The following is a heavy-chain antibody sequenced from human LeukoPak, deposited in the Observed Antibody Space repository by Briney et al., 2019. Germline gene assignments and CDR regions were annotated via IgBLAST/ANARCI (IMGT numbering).Heavy chain of an antibody. CDR3: ARDERGYPY. Sequence: QPGRSLRLSCAASGFTFSSYGMHWVRQAPGKGLEWVAAIWYDGTNKYYADSVKGRFTISRDNSKNTLYLQMNSLRAEDTAVYYCARDERGYPYWGQGTLVTVSS. CDR2: IWYDGTNK. CDR1: GFTFSSYG. D-gene: IGHD5-18*01. V-gene: IGHV3-33*01. J-gene: IGHJ4*02.